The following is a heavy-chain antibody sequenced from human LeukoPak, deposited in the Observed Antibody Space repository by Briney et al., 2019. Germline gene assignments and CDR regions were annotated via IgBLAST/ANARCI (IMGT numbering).Heavy chain of an antibody. CDR2: IYYSGST. V-gene: IGHV4-59*01. Sequence: SETLSLTCTVSGGSISSYYWSWIRQPPGKGLEWIGYIYYSGSTNYNPSLRSRVTISVDTFKNQFSLKLSSVTAADTAVYYCARSGILTGPKWGGWYFDLWGRGTLVTVSS. CDR1: GGSISSYY. CDR3: ARSGILTGPKWGGWYFDL. J-gene: IGHJ2*01. D-gene: IGHD3-9*01.